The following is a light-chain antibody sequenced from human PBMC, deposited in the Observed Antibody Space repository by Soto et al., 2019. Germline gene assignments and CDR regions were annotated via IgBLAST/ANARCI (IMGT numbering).Light chain of an antibody. CDR1: SSDVGGYNY. CDR3: SSYGGSNNFVV. CDR2: DVI. Sequence: QSALTQPPSASGSPGQSVTTSCTGTSSDVGGYNYVSWYQHHPGKAPKLMLYDVIKRPSGVPDRFSGSKSGNTASLTVSGLQAEDEADYYCSSYGGSNNFVVFGGGTKLTVL. V-gene: IGLV2-8*01. J-gene: IGLJ2*01.